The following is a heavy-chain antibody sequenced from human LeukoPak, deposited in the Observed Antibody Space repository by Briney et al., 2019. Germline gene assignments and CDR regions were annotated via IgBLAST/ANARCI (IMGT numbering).Heavy chain of an antibody. CDR2: ISAYNGNT. V-gene: IGHV1-18*01. D-gene: IGHD3-22*01. Sequence: ASVKVSCKASGYTFTSYGISWVRQAPGQGLEWMGWISAYNGNTNYAQKLQGRVTMTTDTSTSTAYMELRSLRSDDTAVYYCARFDYYDSSGGVDYWGQGTLVTVSS. CDR1: GYTFTSYG. CDR3: ARFDYYDSSGGVDY. J-gene: IGHJ4*02.